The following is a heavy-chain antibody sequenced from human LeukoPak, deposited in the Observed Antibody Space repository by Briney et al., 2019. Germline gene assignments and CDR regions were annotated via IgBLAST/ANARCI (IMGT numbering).Heavy chain of an antibody. Sequence: SETLSLTCIVSGYSISSGYYWSWIRQPAGKGLEWIGRIYTSGSTNYNPSLKSRVTMSVDTSKNQFSLKLSSVTAADTAVYYCARDSSGWTGGWGQGTLVTVSS. CDR2: IYTSGST. J-gene: IGHJ4*02. V-gene: IGHV4-4*07. CDR3: ARDSSGWTGG. D-gene: IGHD6-19*01. CDR1: GYSISSGYY.